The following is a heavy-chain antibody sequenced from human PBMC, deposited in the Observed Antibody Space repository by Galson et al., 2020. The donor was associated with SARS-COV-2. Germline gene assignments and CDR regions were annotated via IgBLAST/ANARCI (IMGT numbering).Heavy chain of an antibody. D-gene: IGHD3-22*01. J-gene: IGHJ3*02. Sequence: SVKVSCKASGGTFSSYAISWVRQAPGQGLEWMGGIIPIFGTANYAQKFQGRVTITADESTSTAYMELSSLRSEDTAVYYCASLLPSSIHYYDVVALGAFDIWGQGTMVTVSS. CDR2: IIPIFGTA. V-gene: IGHV1-69*13. CDR3: ASLLPSSIHYYDVVALGAFDI. CDR1: GGTFSSYA.